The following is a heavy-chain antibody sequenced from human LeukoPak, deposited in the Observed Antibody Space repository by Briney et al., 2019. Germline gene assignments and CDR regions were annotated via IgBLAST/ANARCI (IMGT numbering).Heavy chain of an antibody. CDR2: FDPEDGET. Sequence: GALVKVSCKVSGYTLTELSMHWVRQAPGKGLEWMGGFDPEDGETIYAQKFQGRVTMTEDTSTDTAYMELSSLRSEDTAVYYCATGPPWATVTLSYFDYWGQGTLVTVSS. V-gene: IGHV1-24*01. D-gene: IGHD4-17*01. CDR1: GYTLTELS. J-gene: IGHJ4*02. CDR3: ATGPPWATVTLSYFDY.